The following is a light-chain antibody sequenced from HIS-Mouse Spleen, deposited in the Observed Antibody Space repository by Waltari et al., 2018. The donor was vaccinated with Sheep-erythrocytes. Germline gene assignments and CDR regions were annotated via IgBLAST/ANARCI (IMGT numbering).Light chain of an antibody. J-gene: IGLJ1*01. Sequence: QSSLTQPRSVSGSPGQSVTISCPATSSDVGGYNYVSWYQQHPGKAPKPMIYDVSKRPSGVPDRFSGSKSGNTASLTISGLQAEDEADYYCCSYAGSYNHVFATGTKVTVL. CDR2: DVS. V-gene: IGLV2-11*01. CDR3: CSYAGSYNHV. CDR1: SSDVGGYNY.